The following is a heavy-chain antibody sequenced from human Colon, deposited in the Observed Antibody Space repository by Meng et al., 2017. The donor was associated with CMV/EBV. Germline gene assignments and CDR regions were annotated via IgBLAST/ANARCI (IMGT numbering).Heavy chain of an antibody. V-gene: IGHV3-11*03. J-gene: IGHJ4*02. D-gene: IGHD6-25*01. CDR2: ISNYGGDI. Sequence: GESLKISCAASGFTFEDYYMGWIRQTPGKGLEWISFISNYGGDIKYADSVTGRFTISRDNSKNTLYLQMNSLTAEDTALYYCDGSDFWGQGTLVTVSS. CDR3: DGSDF. CDR1: GFTFEDYY.